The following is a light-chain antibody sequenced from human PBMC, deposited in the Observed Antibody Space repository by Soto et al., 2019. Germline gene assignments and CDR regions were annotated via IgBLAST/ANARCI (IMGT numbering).Light chain of an antibody. CDR1: TSDVGIYNL. Sequence: QSALTQPASVSGSPGQSITISCTGTTSDVGIYNLVSWYQQHPGKAPKLMIYEATKRPSGVSNRFSGSKSGNATSLTISGLQTEDEADYYCSSYAGSNTVIFGGGTQLNV. CDR2: EAT. V-gene: IGLV2-23*01. J-gene: IGLJ2*01. CDR3: SSYAGSNTVI.